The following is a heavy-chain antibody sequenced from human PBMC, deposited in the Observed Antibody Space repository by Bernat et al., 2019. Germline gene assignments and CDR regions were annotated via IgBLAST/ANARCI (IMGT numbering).Heavy chain of an antibody. V-gene: IGHV3-30*02. J-gene: IGHJ4*02. Sequence: QVQLVESGGGVVQPGGSLRLSCAASGFTFSSYGMHWVRQAPGKGLEWVAFIRFDGSNEYYADSVKGRFTISRDDSKKTLFVHMNSPRAEDTAVYYCAKDRANWAVDYWGQGTLVTVSS. CDR1: GFTFSSYG. D-gene: IGHD7-27*01. CDR3: AKDRANWAVDY. CDR2: IRFDGSNE.